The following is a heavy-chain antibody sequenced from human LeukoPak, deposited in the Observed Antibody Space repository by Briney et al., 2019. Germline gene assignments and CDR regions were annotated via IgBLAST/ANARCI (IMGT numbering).Heavy chain of an antibody. CDR3: TKRVKYGGTWDHFAD. J-gene: IGHJ4*02. CDR2: VNADVGNT. D-gene: IGHD1-26*01. CDR1: GLTFDNYR. V-gene: IGHV3-23*01. Sequence: PGGSLRLSFSASGLTFDNYRMSGGPEAPGKGLEWVSTVNADVGNTYYADSVKGRFTISRDNSKSTLILQMNSLRVEDTALYYCTKRVKYGGTWDHFADWGQGTLVTVSS.